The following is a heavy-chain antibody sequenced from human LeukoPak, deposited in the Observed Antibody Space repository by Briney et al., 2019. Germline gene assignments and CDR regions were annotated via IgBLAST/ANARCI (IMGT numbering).Heavy chain of an antibody. V-gene: IGHV4-34*01. CDR2: INHSGST. Sequence: PSETLSLTCTVYGGSFSDYYWSWIRQPPGKGLEWIGEINHSGSTNYSPSLKSRVTISVDTSNNQFSLKLSSVTAADTAAYYCARGGRSYYDSSGYYYSWGQGILVTVSS. J-gene: IGHJ4*02. CDR1: GGSFSDYY. D-gene: IGHD3-22*01. CDR3: ARGGRSYYDSSGYYYS.